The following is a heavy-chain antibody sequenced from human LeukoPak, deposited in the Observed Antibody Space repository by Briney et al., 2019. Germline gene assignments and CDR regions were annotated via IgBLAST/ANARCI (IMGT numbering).Heavy chain of an antibody. CDR1: GYTFTSYD. CDR2: MNPNSGNT. V-gene: IGHV1-8*01. CDR3: ARIYGDYDGIDY. J-gene: IGHJ4*02. D-gene: IGHD4-17*01. Sequence: ASVKVSCKASGYTFTSYDINWVRQATGQGLKWMGWMNPNSGNTGYAQKFQGRVTMTRNTSISTAYMELSSLRSEDTAVYYCARIYGDYDGIDYWGQGTLVTVSS.